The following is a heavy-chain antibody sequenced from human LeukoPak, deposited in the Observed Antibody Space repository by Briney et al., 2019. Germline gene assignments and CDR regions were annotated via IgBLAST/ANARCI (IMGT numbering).Heavy chain of an antibody. Sequence: SGPTLMNPTQTLTLTFSFSGFSLRTTGVGVGWIRQSPGKALEWLAPIYWDDERRYSPSLKNRLTVNKETSKDQVVLTMTNMDPVDTGTYFCAKQVSRDDYGDFYFDYWGQGTLVTVSS. V-gene: IGHV2-5*02. J-gene: IGHJ4*02. CDR1: GFSLRTTGVG. D-gene: IGHD4-17*01. CDR2: IYWDDER. CDR3: AKQVSRDDYGDFYFDY.